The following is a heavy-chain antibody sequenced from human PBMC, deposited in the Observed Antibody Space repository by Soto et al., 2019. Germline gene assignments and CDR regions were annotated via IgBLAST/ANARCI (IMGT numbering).Heavy chain of an antibody. J-gene: IGHJ6*02. CDR2: IYYSGST. D-gene: IGHD6-13*01. Sequence: SETLSHTCTVSGGSISSYYWSWIRQPPGKGLEWIRYIYYSGSTNYNPSLKSRVTISVDTSKNQFSLKLSSVTAADTAVYYCAREGVSSSWYNYYAMDVWGQGTTVTVSS. CDR3: AREGVSSSWYNYYAMDV. V-gene: IGHV4-59*01. CDR1: GGSISSYY.